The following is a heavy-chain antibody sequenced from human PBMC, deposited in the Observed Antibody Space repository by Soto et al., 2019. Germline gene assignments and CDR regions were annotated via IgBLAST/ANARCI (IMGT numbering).Heavy chain of an antibody. CDR3: ARGRYGDY. J-gene: IGHJ4*02. D-gene: IGHD1-1*01. V-gene: IGHV1-18*01. CDR1: GYAFTTYG. Sequence: QVHLVQSGAEVKKPGASVKVSCKGSGYAFTTYGITWVRQAPGQGLEWMGWISAHNGNTNEAQKRQGRVNVTRDTSTSTAYMELRSLRSDDTAVYYCARGRYGDYWGQGALVTVSS. CDR2: ISAHNGNT.